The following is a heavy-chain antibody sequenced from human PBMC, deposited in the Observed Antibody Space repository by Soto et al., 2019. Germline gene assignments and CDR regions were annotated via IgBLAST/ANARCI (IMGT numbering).Heavy chain of an antibody. CDR3: ARGDSSSPRTWFDP. D-gene: IGHD6-13*01. CDR1: GYTFTSYG. J-gene: IGHJ5*02. Sequence: ASVKVSCKASGYTFTSYGISWVRQAPGQGLEWMGWISAYNGNTNFAQKLQGRVTMTTDTSTSTAYMELRSLRSDDTAVYYCARGDSSSPRTWFDPWGQGTLVTVSS. V-gene: IGHV1-18*01. CDR2: ISAYNGNT.